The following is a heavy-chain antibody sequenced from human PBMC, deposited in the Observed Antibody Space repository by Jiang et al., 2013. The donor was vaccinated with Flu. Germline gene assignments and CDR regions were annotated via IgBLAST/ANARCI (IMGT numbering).Heavy chain of an antibody. V-gene: IGHV3-23*01. Sequence: RLSCVASGFTFRTFDMSWVRQAPGKGLEWVSAIMGRDDTTHFADSVRGRCALSRDPSKDTMYLQINSLRVEDTAVYYCVKGAWLDDWGQGTLVTVSS. CDR1: GFTFRTFD. J-gene: IGHJ4*02. CDR2: IMGRDDTT. CDR3: VKGAWLDD. D-gene: IGHD3-16*01.